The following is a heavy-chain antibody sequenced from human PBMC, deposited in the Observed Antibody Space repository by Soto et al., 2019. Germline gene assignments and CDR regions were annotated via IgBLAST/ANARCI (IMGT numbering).Heavy chain of an antibody. CDR1: GYSFTSYW. CDR2: IYPGDSDT. J-gene: IGHJ4*02. Sequence: PGESLKISCKGSGYSFTSYWIGWVRQMPGKGLEWMGIIYPGDSDTRYSPSFQGQVTISADKSITTAYLQWSILKASDTAMYYCARGVDAYNDPYFFDYWGQGTLVTVSS. V-gene: IGHV5-51*01. D-gene: IGHD1-1*01. CDR3: ARGVDAYNDPYFFDY.